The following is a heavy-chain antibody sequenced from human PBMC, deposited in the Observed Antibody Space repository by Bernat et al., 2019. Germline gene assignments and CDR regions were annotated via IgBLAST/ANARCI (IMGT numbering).Heavy chain of an antibody. D-gene: IGHD2-8*01. CDR3: AIMVAAVNNSYYNVMDV. CDR1: GFIFNEYY. Sequence: QVQLVESGGGLVQPGTSLRLSCAASGFIFNEYYMHWVRQAPGKGLEWVSYISSNSSYTNYADSVKGRFTISRDNSKNSLYLQMNSLRAEDTAVYYCAIMVAAVNNSYYNVMDVWGQGTTVTVS. V-gene: IGHV3-11*05. CDR2: ISSNSSYT. J-gene: IGHJ6*02.